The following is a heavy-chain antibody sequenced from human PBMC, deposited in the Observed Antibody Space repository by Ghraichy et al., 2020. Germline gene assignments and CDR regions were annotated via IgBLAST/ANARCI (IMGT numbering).Heavy chain of an antibody. CDR3: ARAFSAGRDY. J-gene: IGHJ4*02. V-gene: IGHV3-33*01. CDR1: GFTFSSYG. D-gene: IGHD6-13*01. CDR2: IWYDGSNK. Sequence: GGSLRLSCAASGFTFSSYGMHWVRQAPRKGLEWVAIIWYDGSNKCYADSVKGRFTISRDNSKNTLYLQMNSLRAEDTAVYYCARAFSAGRDYWGQGTLVTVSS.